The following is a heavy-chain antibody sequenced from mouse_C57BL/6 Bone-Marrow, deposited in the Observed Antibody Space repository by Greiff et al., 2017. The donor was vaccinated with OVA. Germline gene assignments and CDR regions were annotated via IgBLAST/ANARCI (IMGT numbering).Heavy chain of an antibody. V-gene: IGHV14-4*01. CDR1: GFNIKDDY. CDR2: IDPENGDT. CDR3: TTTYFEY. Sequence: VQLQQSGAELVRPGASVKLSCTASGFNIKDDYMHWVKQRPEQGLEWIGWIDPENGDTEYASKFQGKATITADTSSNTAYLQLSSLTSEDTAVYYCTTTYFEYRGEGTTLTVSS. J-gene: IGHJ2*01.